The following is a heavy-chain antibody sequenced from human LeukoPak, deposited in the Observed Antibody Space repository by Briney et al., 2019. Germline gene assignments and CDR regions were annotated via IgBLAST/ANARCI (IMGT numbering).Heavy chain of an antibody. CDR1: GYTFTSYG. CDR2: ISGYNGNT. D-gene: IGHD3-16*01. V-gene: IGHV1-18*01. Sequence: SVKLSCKASGYTFTSYGINWVRHAPGQGLEWMGWISGYNGNTNHAQKLQGRDTMTTDTPTSTAYMELRSLRPDDTAVYYCARTPGGITEPIYYGMDVWGQGTTVTVSS. J-gene: IGHJ6*01. CDR3: ARTPGGITEPIYYGMDV.